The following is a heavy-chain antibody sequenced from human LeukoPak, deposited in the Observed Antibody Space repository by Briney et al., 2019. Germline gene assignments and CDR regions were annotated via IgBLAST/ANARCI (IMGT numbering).Heavy chain of an antibody. CDR2: ISSTGGTT. CDR1: GITFSSYG. J-gene: IGHJ4*02. V-gene: IGHV3-23*01. CDR3: AKLEAAAGTDY. Sequence: GGSLRLSCAASGITFSSYGMNWVRQAPGKGLEWVSSISSTGGTTYYADSVKGRFTISRDNSKNTLYLQMNSLRAEDTAVYYCAKLEAAAGTDYWGQGTLVTVPS. D-gene: IGHD6-13*01.